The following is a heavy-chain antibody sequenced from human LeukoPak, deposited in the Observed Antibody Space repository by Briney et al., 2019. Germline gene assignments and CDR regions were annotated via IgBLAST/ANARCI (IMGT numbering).Heavy chain of an antibody. CDR1: GGSISSYY. Sequence: PSETLSLTCTVSGGSISSYYWSWIRQPPGKGLEWIGYIYYSGTTNYNPSLKSRATISVDTSKNQFSLKLNSVTAADTAVYYCARLPLRSHFDYWGQGTLVTVSS. V-gene: IGHV4-59*08. J-gene: IGHJ4*02. CDR3: ARLPLRSHFDY. CDR2: IYYSGTT.